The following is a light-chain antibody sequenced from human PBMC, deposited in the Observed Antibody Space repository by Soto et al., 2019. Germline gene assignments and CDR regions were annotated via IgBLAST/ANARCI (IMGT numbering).Light chain of an antibody. CDR2: GAS. J-gene: IGKJ1*01. Sequence: TQSPSTRSASVVGRVTITFRASQSISSWLAWYQQKPGQAPRLLIYGASSRATGIADRFSGSGSGTDFTLTISRLEPEDFAVYYCQQYGSSPQTFGQGTKVDIK. CDR1: QSISSW. V-gene: IGKV3-20*01. CDR3: QQYGSSPQT.